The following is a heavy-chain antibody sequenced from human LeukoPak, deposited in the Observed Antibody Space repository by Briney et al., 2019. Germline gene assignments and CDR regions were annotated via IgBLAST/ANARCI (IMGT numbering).Heavy chain of an antibody. D-gene: IGHD3-22*01. CDR1: GGSFSGYY. Sequence: SETPSLTCAVYGGSFSGYYWSWIRQPPGKGLEWIGEINHSGSTNYNPSLKSRVTISVDTSKNQFSLRLTSVTAADTAVYYCARVLYYYDSSGYWVAAFDMWGRGTMVTVSS. J-gene: IGHJ3*02. CDR3: ARVLYYYDSSGYWVAAFDM. V-gene: IGHV4-34*01. CDR2: INHSGST.